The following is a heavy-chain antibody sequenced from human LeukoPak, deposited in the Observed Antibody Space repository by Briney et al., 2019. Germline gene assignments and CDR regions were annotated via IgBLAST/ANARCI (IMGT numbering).Heavy chain of an antibody. V-gene: IGHV1-69*01. CDR2: IIPIFGTA. J-gene: IGHJ3*02. Sequence: GASVKVSCKASGGTFSSYAISWVRQAPGQGLEWMGGIIPIFGTANYAQKLQGRVTITADESTSTAYMELSSLRSEDTAVYYCARSRGVIVVVPAASKNDAFDIWGQGTMVTVSS. D-gene: IGHD2-2*01. CDR3: ARSRGVIVVVPAASKNDAFDI. CDR1: GGTFSSYA.